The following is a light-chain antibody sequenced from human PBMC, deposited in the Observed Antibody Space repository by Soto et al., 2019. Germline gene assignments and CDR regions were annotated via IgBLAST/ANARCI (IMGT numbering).Light chain of an antibody. Sequence: DIQVTQSPSTLSASGGDRVTITCRSSQSISSWLAWYQQKPGTAPKLLIYKASTLESGVPSRFSGIRSGTEFTLSVSSLQPDDFATYYCQQYNDSFPYTFGQGTKVDIK. V-gene: IGKV1-5*03. J-gene: IGKJ2*01. CDR3: QQYNDSFPYT. CDR2: KAS. CDR1: QSISSW.